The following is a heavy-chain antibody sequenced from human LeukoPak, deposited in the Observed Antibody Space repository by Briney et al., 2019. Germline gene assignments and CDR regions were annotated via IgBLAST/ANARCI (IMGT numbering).Heavy chain of an antibody. CDR1: GDSISSYY. CDR2: IYHSGST. CDR3: ATGYSSTWYYFDY. D-gene: IGHD6-13*01. V-gene: IGHV4-59*01. J-gene: IGHJ4*02. Sequence: PSETLSLTCTVSGDSISSYYWSWLRHPPGKGLEWIGYIYHSGSTNYNPSLKSRVTISADTSKDQFSLKLASVTAADTAVYYCATGYSSTWYYFDYWGQGTLVTVSS.